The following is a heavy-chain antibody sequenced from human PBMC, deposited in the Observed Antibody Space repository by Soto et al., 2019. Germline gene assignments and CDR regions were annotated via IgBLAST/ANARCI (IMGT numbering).Heavy chain of an antibody. D-gene: IGHD3-16*02. Sequence: PGGSMRLSCAAAGFTFSSYGMSWVRQTTGKGLEWVSAISGSGGSTYYADSVKGRFTISRDNSKNTLYLQMNSLRAEDTAVYYCAKVGTILPNRPDRLTGGVIAPADAFDIWGQGTMVTVSS. J-gene: IGHJ3*02. CDR3: AKVGTILPNRPDRLTGGVIAPADAFDI. CDR1: GFTFSSYG. CDR2: ISGSGGST. V-gene: IGHV3-23*01.